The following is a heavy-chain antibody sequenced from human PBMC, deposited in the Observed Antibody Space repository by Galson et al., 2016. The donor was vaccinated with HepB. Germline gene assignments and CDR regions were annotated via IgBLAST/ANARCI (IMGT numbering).Heavy chain of an antibody. Sequence: SLRLSCAASGFSFGTYAIHWVRQAPGKGLEWLAVISYDGTKRHYAESVKGRFTVSRDNSKNVLFLEMNSLRPDDTSVYYCARDEGVTVTDYVFFFLDVWGPETSLTVS. CDR2: ISYDGTKR. V-gene: IGHV3-30*04. CDR3: ARDEGVTVTDYVFFFLDV. J-gene: IGHJ6*02. D-gene: IGHD4-17*01. CDR1: GFSFGTYA.